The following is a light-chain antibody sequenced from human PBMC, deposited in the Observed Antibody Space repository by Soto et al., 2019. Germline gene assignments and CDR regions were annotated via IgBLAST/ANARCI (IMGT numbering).Light chain of an antibody. Sequence: QSVLTQPPSVSGAPGQRVTISCTGSSSNIGADYDVHWYQQLPGTAPKLLIYGNNNWPSGVPDRFSGSKSGTSASLAITGLQPEDEADYYCQSYDSSLSAWVFGGGTKLTVL. CDR1: SSNIGADYD. V-gene: IGLV1-40*01. CDR3: QSYDSSLSAWV. CDR2: GNN. J-gene: IGLJ3*02.